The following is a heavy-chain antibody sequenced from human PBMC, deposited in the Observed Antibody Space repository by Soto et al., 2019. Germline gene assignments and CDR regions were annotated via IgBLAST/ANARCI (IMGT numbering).Heavy chain of an antibody. V-gene: IGHV3-23*01. Sequence: GGSLRLSCAASGFTFSSYAMSWVRQAPGKGLEWVSAISGSGGSTYYADSVKGRFIISRDNSKNTLYLQMNSLRAEDTAVYYCAKFYYDSSGYYFLRDYYFDYWGQGTLVTVSS. J-gene: IGHJ4*02. CDR3: AKFYYDSSGYYFLRDYYFDY. CDR2: ISGSGGST. CDR1: GFTFSSYA. D-gene: IGHD3-22*01.